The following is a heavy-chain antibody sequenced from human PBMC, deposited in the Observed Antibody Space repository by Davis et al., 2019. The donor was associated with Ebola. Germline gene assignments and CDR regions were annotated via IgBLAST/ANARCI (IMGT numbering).Heavy chain of an antibody. J-gene: IGHJ6*02. Sequence: GESLKISCAASGFTFSSYGMHWVRQAPGKGLEWVAVISYDGSNKYYADSVKGRFTISRDNSKNTLYLQMNSLRAEDTAVYYCARDPSAVYYYYGMDVWGQGTTVTVSS. CDR3: ARDPSAVYYYYGMDV. CDR1: GFTFSSYG. CDR2: ISYDGSNK. V-gene: IGHV3-30*19. D-gene: IGHD3-10*01.